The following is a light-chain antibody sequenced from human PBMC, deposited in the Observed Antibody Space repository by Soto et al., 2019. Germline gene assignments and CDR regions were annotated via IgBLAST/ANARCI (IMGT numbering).Light chain of an antibody. CDR1: QSISNH. CDR3: QQSYSTPRT. V-gene: IGKV1-39*01. CDR2: AAS. Sequence: DIQMTQSPSSLSSSVEDRVIITCRASQSISNHLNWYQQKPGKAPKLLIYAASSLQSGVPSRFSGSGSGTDFTLTISSLQPEDFETYYCQQSYSTPRTFGQGTKVDIK. J-gene: IGKJ1*01.